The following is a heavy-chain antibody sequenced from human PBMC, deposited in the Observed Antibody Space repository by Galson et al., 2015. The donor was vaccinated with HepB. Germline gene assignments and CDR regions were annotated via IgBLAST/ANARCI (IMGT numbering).Heavy chain of an antibody. CDR1: GGTFSSYA. Sequence: SVKVSCKASGGTFSSYAISWVRQAPGQGLEWMGGIIPIFGTANYAQKFQGRVTITADESTSTAYMELSSLRSEDPAVYYCARDEGRVVVVTAEYYYYYGMDVWGQGTTVTVSS. CDR3: ARDEGRVVVVTAEYYYYYGMDV. V-gene: IGHV1-69*13. CDR2: IIPIFGTA. D-gene: IGHD2-21*02. J-gene: IGHJ6*02.